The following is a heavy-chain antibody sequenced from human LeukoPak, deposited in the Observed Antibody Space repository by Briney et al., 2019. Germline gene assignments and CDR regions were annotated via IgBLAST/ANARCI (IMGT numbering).Heavy chain of an antibody. CDR2: IYTSGST. J-gene: IGHJ4*02. D-gene: IGHD2/OR15-2a*01. Sequence: SETLSLTCTVSGGSIRTYYWSWIRQPPGKGLEWIGYIYTSGSTNYNPSLKSRVTMSLDTSENQFSLKLSSVTAADPAVYYCARGDFYRYYFDYWGQGTLVTVSS. CDR1: GGSIRTYY. V-gene: IGHV4-4*09. CDR3: ARGDFYRYYFDY.